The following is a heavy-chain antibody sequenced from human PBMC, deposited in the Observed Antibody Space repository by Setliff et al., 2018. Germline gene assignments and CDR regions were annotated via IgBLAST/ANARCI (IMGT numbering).Heavy chain of an antibody. CDR1: GGSISNYY. CDR3: ATPDDMLVANIWGGQ. D-gene: IGHD3-16*01. J-gene: IGHJ4*02. Sequence: SETLSLTCTVSGGSISNYYWSWIRQPAGKGLEWIGRIYTSGSTNYADSVKGRFIVSRDNTKNSLYLQMNSLRVEDTATYYCATPDDMLVANIWGGQWGQGALVTVSS. V-gene: IGHV4-4*07. CDR2: IYTSGST.